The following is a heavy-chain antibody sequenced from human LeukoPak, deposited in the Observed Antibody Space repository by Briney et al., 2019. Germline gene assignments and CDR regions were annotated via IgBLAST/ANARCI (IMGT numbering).Heavy chain of an antibody. CDR3: ARRQLWHTRYYYFDY. V-gene: IGHV4-34*01. CDR1: GGSFSGYY. J-gene: IGHJ4*02. CDR2: INHSGST. Sequence: SETLSLTCAVYGGSFSGYYWSWIRQPPGKGLEWIGEINHSGSTNHNPSLKSRVTISVDTSKNQFSLKLSSVTAADTAVYYCARRQLWHTRYYYFDYWGQGTLVTVSS. D-gene: IGHD5-18*01.